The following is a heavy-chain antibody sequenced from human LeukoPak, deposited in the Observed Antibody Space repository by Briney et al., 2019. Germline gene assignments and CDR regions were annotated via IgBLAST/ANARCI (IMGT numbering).Heavy chain of an antibody. V-gene: IGHV3-30-3*01. J-gene: IGHJ6*02. CDR3: ASVWSGYYPYYYYYGMDV. CDR2: ISYYVSNN. CDR1: GLTFSRYV. Sequence: GRSLRLSCAASGLTFSRYVMHGVGQAPGKGREGGGVISYYVSNNYYPDSVNGRFTISTDNSKNTLYLQMHSLRAEDTAVYYCASVWSGYYPYYYYYGMDVWGQGTTVTVSS. D-gene: IGHD3/OR15-3a*01.